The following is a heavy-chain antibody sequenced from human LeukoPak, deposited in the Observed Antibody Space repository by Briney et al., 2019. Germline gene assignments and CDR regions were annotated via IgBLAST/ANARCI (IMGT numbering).Heavy chain of an antibody. CDR3: ARCLEGGDILTGSGY. V-gene: IGHV3-21*01. D-gene: IGHD3-9*01. J-gene: IGHJ4*02. Sequence: GGSLRLSCAASGFTFSSYSMNWVRQAPGKGLEGGSAIRTSSSYIYYAGSVKGRFTISRDNTKNSLYLQMNSLRAEDTAVYYCARCLEGGDILTGSGYWGQGTLVTVSS. CDR2: IRTSSSYI. CDR1: GFTFSSYS.